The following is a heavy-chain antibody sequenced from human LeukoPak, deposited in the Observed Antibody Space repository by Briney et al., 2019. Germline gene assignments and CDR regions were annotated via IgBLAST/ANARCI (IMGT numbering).Heavy chain of an antibody. D-gene: IGHD6-13*01. CDR2: INAGNGNT. Sequence: ASVKVSCKASGYTFTSYAMHWVRQAPGQRLEWMGWINAGNGNTKYSQKFQGRVTITRDTSASTAYKELSSLRSEDTAVYYCARGSSWYFYFDYWGQGTLVTVSS. CDR3: ARGSSWYFYFDY. J-gene: IGHJ4*02. CDR1: GYTFTSYA. V-gene: IGHV1-3*01.